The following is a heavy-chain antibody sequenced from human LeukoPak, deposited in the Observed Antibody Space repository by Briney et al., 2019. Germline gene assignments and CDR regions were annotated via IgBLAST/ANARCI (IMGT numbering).Heavy chain of an antibody. D-gene: IGHD2-2*01. CDR1: GFTFSTYW. CDR3: VKDRCDRTTCPEV. Sequence: PGGSLRLSCLGSGFTFSTYWMSWVRQAPGEGLEWVSGISGSGGSTYYTDSVKGRFTISRDNSKNTLHLQMSSLRAEDTALYYCVKDRCDRTTCPEVWGQGTLVTVSS. V-gene: IGHV3-23*01. J-gene: IGHJ4*02. CDR2: ISGSGGST.